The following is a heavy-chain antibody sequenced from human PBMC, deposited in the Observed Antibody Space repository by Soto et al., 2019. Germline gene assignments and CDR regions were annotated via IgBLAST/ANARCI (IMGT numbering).Heavy chain of an antibody. D-gene: IGHD2-8*01. CDR1: GGSISSGDYY. Sequence: QVQLQESGPGLVKPSQTLSLTCTVSGGSISSGDYYWSWIRQPPGKGLEWIGYILYSGTTNYNPSLESRLTISVDTSKTQFSLKLTSVTAADTAVYYCARNGALDYWGRGTLVTVPS. CDR3: ARNGALDY. J-gene: IGHJ4*02. CDR2: ILYSGTT. V-gene: IGHV4-30-4*01.